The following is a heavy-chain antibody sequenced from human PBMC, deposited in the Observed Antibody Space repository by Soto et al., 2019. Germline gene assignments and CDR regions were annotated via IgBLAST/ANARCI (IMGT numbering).Heavy chain of an antibody. Sequence: SETLSLTCTVSGGSISSYYWSWIRQPPGKGLEWIGYIYYSGSTNYNPSLKSRVTISVDTSKNQFSLKLSSVTTADTAVYYRARLGLRFFYFDYWGQGTLVTVSS. J-gene: IGHJ4*02. D-gene: IGHD3-3*01. CDR2: IYYSGST. CDR1: GGSISSYY. CDR3: ARLGLRFFYFDY. V-gene: IGHV4-59*08.